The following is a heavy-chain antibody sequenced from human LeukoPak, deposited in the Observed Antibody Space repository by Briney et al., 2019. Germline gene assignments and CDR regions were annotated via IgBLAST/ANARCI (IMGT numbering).Heavy chain of an antibody. D-gene: IGHD3-9*01. J-gene: IGHJ6*01. CDR3: ARDEQDILTGYYWDYYYYGMDV. Sequence: ASVKVSCKASGYTFTDFGVSWVRQAPGQGLEWMGWISAYNGNTNYAQKLQGRVTMTTDTSTSTAYMELRSLRSDDTAVYYCARDEQDILTGYYWDYYYYGMDVWGQGTTVTVSS. CDR2: ISAYNGNT. CDR1: GYTFTDFG. V-gene: IGHV1-18*01.